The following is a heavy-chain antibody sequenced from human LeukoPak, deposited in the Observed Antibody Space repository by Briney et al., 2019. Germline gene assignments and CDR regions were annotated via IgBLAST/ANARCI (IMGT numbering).Heavy chain of an antibody. Sequence: KPSETLSLTCAVYGGSFSGYYWSWIRQPPGKGLEWIGEINHSGSTHYNPSLKSRVTISVDTSKNQFSLKLSSVTAADTAVYYCARSSYYYDSSGYYAPFDYWGQGTLVTVSS. CDR1: GGSFSGYY. CDR3: ARSSYYYDSSGYYAPFDY. CDR2: INHSGST. V-gene: IGHV4-34*01. J-gene: IGHJ4*02. D-gene: IGHD3-22*01.